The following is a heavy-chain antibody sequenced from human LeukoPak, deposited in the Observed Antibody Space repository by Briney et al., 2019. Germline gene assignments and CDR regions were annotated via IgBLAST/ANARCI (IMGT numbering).Heavy chain of an antibody. CDR1: GGSISSYF. D-gene: IGHD6-13*01. Sequence: NPSETLSLTCTVSGGSISSYFWSWIRQPPGKGLECIGYIYYSGSTNYNPSLKSRVTISVDTSKNQFSLKLSSVTAADTAVYYCATSSVGGSWYLFDYWGQGTLVTVSS. V-gene: IGHV4-59*01. J-gene: IGHJ4*02. CDR3: ATSSVGGSWYLFDY. CDR2: IYYSGST.